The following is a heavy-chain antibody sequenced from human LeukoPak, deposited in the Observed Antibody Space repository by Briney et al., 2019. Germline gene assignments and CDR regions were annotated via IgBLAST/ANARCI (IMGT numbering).Heavy chain of an antibody. Sequence: ASVKVSCKASGRTFSSYAISWVRQAPGQGLEWMGGIMPIFGTANYAQKFQGRVTITADESTSTAYMELSSLRSEDTAVYYCARGRSTYYYGSGTPPGPFDYWGQGTLVTVSS. J-gene: IGHJ4*02. CDR1: GRTFSSYA. D-gene: IGHD3-10*01. CDR3: ARGRSTYYYGSGTPPGPFDY. V-gene: IGHV1-69*13. CDR2: IMPIFGTA.